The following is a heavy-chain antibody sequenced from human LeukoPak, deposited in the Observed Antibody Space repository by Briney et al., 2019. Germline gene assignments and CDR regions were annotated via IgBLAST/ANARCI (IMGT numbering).Heavy chain of an antibody. J-gene: IGHJ4*02. CDR3: ARGAYFDGLLSYLDY. CDR1: GFTFSSYW. D-gene: IGHD3-9*01. V-gene: IGHV3-74*01. CDR2: INSDGSST. Sequence: GGSLRLSCAASGFTFSSYWMHWVRQAPGKGLVWVSRINSDGSSTSYADSVKGRFTISRDNAKNTLYLQMNSLRAEDTAVYYCARGAYFDGLLSYLDYWGQGTLVTVSS.